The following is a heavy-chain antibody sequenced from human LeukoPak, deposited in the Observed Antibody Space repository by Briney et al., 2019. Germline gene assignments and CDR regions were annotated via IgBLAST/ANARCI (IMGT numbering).Heavy chain of an antibody. V-gene: IGHV4-59*01. CDR3: ARVTTTVTPGQYYYYGMDV. CDR2: IYYSGST. D-gene: IGHD4-17*01. J-gene: IGHJ6*04. CDR1: GGSISSYY. Sequence: SETLSLTCTVSGGSISSYYWSWIRQPPGKGLEWIGHIYYSGSTNYNPSLKSRVTISVDTSKNQFSLKLSSVTAADTAVYYCARVTTTVTPGQYYYYGMDVWGKGTTVTVSS.